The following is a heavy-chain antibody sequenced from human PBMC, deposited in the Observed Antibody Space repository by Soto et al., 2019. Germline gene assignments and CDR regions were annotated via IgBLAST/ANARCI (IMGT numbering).Heavy chain of an antibody. D-gene: IGHD6-13*01. J-gene: IGHJ4*02. CDR2: LYSAGSA. CDR3: ARVHSGSYHYFDY. Sequence: EVPLVESGGGLVQPGGSLRLSCAASGFTVSSYHMSWVRQAPGKGLEWVSVLYSAGSADFADSVKGRFTISRDNSKNTLYLQMSSLRAEDTAVYYCARVHSGSYHYFDYWGQGTLVTVSS. CDR1: GFTVSSYH. V-gene: IGHV3-66*01.